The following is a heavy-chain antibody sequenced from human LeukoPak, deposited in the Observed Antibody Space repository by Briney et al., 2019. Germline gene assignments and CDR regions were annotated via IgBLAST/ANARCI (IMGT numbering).Heavy chain of an antibody. J-gene: IGHJ4*02. CDR1: GFTFSSYA. CDR3: AKDLGTTVVTVHY. V-gene: IGHV3-23*01. CDR2: ISGSGGST. D-gene: IGHD4-23*01. Sequence: GGSLRLSCAASGFTFSSYAMSWVRRAPGKGVEWVSPISGSGGSTYYADSVKGRFTISRDNSQNTRYLQMNSLRAEDTAVYYCAKDLGTTVVTVHYWGQGTLVTVSS.